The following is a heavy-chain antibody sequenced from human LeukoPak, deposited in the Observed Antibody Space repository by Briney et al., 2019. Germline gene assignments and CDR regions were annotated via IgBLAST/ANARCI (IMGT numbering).Heavy chain of an antibody. CDR2: IYYSGST. D-gene: IGHD6-13*01. CDR1: GGSISSYY. J-gene: IGHJ4*02. CDR3: ARETAAGHFDY. V-gene: IGHV4-59*01. Sequence: SGTLSLTCTVSGGSISSYYWSWIRQPPGKGLEWIGYIYYSGSTNYNPSLKSRVTISVDTSKNQFSLKLSSVTAADTAVYYCARETAAGHFDYWGQGTLVTVSS.